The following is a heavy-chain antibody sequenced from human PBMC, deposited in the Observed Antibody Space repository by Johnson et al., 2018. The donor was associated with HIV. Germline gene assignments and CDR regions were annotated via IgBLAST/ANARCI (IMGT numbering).Heavy chain of an antibody. D-gene: IGHD1-26*01. V-gene: IGHV3-30*04. CDR2: ISYDGGNK. CDR3: ARGRTRWEPLRGGAFDL. Sequence: QVHLVESGGGVVRPGGSLRLSCAASGFTFSSYAIHWVRQAPGKGLEWVAVISYDGGNKYYADSVKGRFTISRDNSKNTLYLQMNSLRAEDTAVYSCARGRTRWEPLRGGAFDLWGQGTMVTVSS. J-gene: IGHJ3*01. CDR1: GFTFSSYA.